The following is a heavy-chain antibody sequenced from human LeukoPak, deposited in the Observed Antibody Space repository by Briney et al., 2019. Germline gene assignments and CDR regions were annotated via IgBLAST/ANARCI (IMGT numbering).Heavy chain of an antibody. J-gene: IGHJ4*02. CDR3: APLPSDY. Sequence: PGGSLRLSCAASAFNFSDYAMNWVRRAPGKGLEWVAYISSDSGYMYSADSVKGRFTISRDNAKNSLYLQMNSLRAEDTAVYFCAPLPSDYWGQGTLVIVSS. V-gene: IGHV3-21*01. CDR1: AFNFSDYA. CDR2: ISSDSGYM.